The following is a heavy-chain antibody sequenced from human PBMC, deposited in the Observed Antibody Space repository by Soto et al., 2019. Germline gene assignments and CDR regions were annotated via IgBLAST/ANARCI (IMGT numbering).Heavy chain of an antibody. CDR2: INAGNGDT. J-gene: IGHJ4*02. CDR3: ARTLCGDNVDY. CDR1: GYTFSSYA. V-gene: IGHV1-3*01. Sequence: ASVKVSCKASGYTFSSYAMHWVRQAPGQRLEWMGWINAGNGDTKYSQKFQGRVTITRNTSVSTVYMELSSLRSEDTAVYYCARTLCGDNVDYWGQGTLVTVSS. D-gene: IGHD4-17*01.